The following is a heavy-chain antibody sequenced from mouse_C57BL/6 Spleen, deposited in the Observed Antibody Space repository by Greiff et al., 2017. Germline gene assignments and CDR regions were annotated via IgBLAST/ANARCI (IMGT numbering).Heavy chain of an antibody. Sequence: VQLQESGTELVKPGASVKLSCKASGYTFTSYWMHWVKQRPGQGLEWIGNINPSNGGTNYNQKFKSKATLTVDKSSSTAYMQLSSLTSEDSAVYYCARRVTGHLYYAMDYWGQGTSVTVSS. CDR3: ARRVTGHLYYAMDY. CDR2: INPSNGGT. CDR1: GYTFTSYW. V-gene: IGHV1-53*01. D-gene: IGHD2-2*01. J-gene: IGHJ4*01.